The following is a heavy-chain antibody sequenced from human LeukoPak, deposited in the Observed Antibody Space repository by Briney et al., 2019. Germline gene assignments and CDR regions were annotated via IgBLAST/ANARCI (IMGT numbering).Heavy chain of an antibody. D-gene: IGHD1-26*01. CDR3: ARGGEWEPTSS. J-gene: IGHJ5*02. CDR1: GGSISSYY. V-gene: IGHV4-4*07. Sequence: SSETLSLTCTVSGGSISSYYWSWIRQPAGKGLEWIGRISTSGSTNYKSSLKSRVTMSVDTSNNQFSLNLTSVTAADTAVYYCARGGEWEPTSSWGQGTLVTVSS. CDR2: ISTSGST.